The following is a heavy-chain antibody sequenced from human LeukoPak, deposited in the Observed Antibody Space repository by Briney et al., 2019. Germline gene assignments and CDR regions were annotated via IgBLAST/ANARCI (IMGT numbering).Heavy chain of an antibody. CDR2: ISYDGSNK. D-gene: IGHD3-22*01. Sequence: GGSLRLSCAASGFTFSNSWMSWVRQAPGKGLEWVAVISYDGSNKYYADSVKGRFTISRDNSKNTLYLQMNSLRAEDTAVYYCAKGEYYYDSSGSDFDYWGQGTLVTVSS. V-gene: IGHV3-30*18. CDR1: GFTFSNSW. CDR3: AKGEYYYDSSGSDFDY. J-gene: IGHJ4*02.